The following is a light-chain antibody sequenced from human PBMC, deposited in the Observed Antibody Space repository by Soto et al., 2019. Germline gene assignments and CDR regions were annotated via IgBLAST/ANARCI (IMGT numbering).Light chain of an antibody. CDR1: QIVSGN. CDR3: QQYNNWPLT. V-gene: IGKV3D-15*01. Sequence: DRVMTQSPVTLSVSPGERATLSCRASQIVSGNIAWYQQKPGQAARLLIYGASTRAAGIPDRFSGSGVGTEFTLTITSLQSEDSAVYYCQQYNNWPLTIGGGTKVEIK. CDR2: GAS. J-gene: IGKJ4*01.